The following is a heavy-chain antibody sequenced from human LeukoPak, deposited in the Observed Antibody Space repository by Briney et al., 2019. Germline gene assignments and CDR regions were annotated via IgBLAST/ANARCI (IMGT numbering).Heavy chain of an antibody. CDR2: IYYSGST. CDR3: ATSSYDFWSGYSPPSFDY. V-gene: IGHV4-39*01. Sequence: SETLSLTCTVSGGSISSSSYYWGWIRQPPGKGLEWIGSIYYSGSTYYNPSLKSRVTISVDTSKNQFSLKLSSVTAADTAVYCCATSSYDFWSGYSPPSFDYWGQGTLVTVSS. D-gene: IGHD3-3*01. J-gene: IGHJ4*02. CDR1: GGSISSSSYY.